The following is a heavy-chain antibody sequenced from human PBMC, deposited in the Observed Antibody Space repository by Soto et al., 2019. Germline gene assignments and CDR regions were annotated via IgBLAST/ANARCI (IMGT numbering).Heavy chain of an antibody. Sequence: VQMLESGGGLVQPGGSLRLSCAASGFIFSDYAMSWFRQAPGKGLEWVAGMGGANGDTYYAESVRGRFAIFRANSKSALFLQLNSLRAEDTAVYFCAKDGVDHNCVWDRFDVWGQGTLVTVSS. D-gene: IGHD1-26*01. J-gene: IGHJ3*01. V-gene: IGHV3-23*01. CDR1: GFIFSDYA. CDR2: MGGANGDT. CDR3: AKDGVDHNCVWDRFDV.